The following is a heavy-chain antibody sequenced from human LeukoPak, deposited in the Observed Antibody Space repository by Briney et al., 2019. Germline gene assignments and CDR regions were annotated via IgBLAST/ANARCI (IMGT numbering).Heavy chain of an antibody. D-gene: IGHD2-2*01. Sequence: SETLSLTCAVYGGSFSGYYWSWIRQPPGKGLEWIGEINHSGSTNYNPSLKSRVTISVDTSKNQFSLKLSSVTAADTAVYYCARGGVLRYCSSTSCIPGFDPWGQGTLVTASS. CDR3: ARGGVLRYCSSTSCIPGFDP. J-gene: IGHJ5*02. CDR2: INHSGST. V-gene: IGHV4-34*01. CDR1: GGSFSGYY.